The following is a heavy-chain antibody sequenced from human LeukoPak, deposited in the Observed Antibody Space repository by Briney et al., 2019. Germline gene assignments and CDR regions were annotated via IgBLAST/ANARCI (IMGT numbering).Heavy chain of an antibody. CDR3: AKARVGATELIDY. D-gene: IGHD1-26*01. J-gene: IGHJ4*02. CDR2: ISWNRGNI. Sequence: GRSLRLSCAVSGFTLDDYAMHWVRHTPGEGLEWVSGISWNRGNICYAYSVKCRFTISRENDKKSLSLQMNSLRAEDTALYYCAKARVGATELIDYWGQGTLVTVSS. CDR1: GFTLDDYA. V-gene: IGHV3-9*01.